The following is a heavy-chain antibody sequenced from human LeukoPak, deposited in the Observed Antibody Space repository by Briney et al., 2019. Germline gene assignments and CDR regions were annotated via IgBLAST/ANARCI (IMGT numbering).Heavy chain of an antibody. CDR2: ITSKAYGETT. D-gene: IGHD2-15*01. Sequence: GRSPRLSCTASGFTFGDYAMSWVRQAPGKGLEWVGFITSKAYGETTEYAASVKGRFTISRDDSKSIAYLQMNSLKTEDTAVYYCSRFIYCSGGSCCFDPWGQGTLVTVSS. V-gene: IGHV3-49*04. CDR1: GFTFGDYA. J-gene: IGHJ5*02. CDR3: SRFIYCSGGSCCFDP.